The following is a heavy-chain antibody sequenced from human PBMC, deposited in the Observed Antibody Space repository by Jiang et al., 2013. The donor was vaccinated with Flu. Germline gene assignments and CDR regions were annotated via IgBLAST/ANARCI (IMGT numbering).Heavy chain of an antibody. D-gene: IGHD6-19*01. CDR2: IYYSGST. CDR3: ASLSSGWYGSEYFQH. CDR1: GGSISSYY. V-gene: IGHV4-59*08. Sequence: GPGLVKPSETLSLTCTVSGGSISSYYWSWIRQPPGKGLEWIGYIYYSGSTNYNPSLKSRVTISVDTSKNQFSLKLSSVTAADTAVYYCASLSSGWYGSEYFQHWGQGTLVTVSS. J-gene: IGHJ1*01.